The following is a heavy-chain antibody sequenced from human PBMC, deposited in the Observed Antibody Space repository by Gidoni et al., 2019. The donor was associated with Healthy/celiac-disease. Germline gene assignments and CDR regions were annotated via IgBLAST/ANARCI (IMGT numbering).Heavy chain of an antibody. D-gene: IGHD5-12*01. J-gene: IGHJ6*02. CDR3: ARGNGYDTGDYYYYYGMDV. CDR2: INSDGSST. Sequence: PGKGLVWVSRINSDGSSTSYADSVKGRFTIPRDNAKNTLYLQMNSLRAEDTAVYYCARGNGYDTGDYYYYYGMDVWGQGTTVTVSS. V-gene: IGHV3-74*01.